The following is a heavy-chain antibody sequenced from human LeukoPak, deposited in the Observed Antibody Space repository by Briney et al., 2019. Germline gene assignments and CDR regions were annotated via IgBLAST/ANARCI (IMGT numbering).Heavy chain of an antibody. J-gene: IGHJ4*02. CDR3: AKAPFSSQFNYFDY. CDR2: IWYDGSNK. D-gene: IGHD5-24*01. Sequence: PGGSLRLSCAAFGFTFSSYGMHWVRQAPGKGLEWVSVIWYDGSNKYYADSVKGRFTISRDNSKNTLYLQMNSLRAEDTAVYYCAKAPFSSQFNYFDYWGQGTLVTVSS. V-gene: IGHV3-33*06. CDR1: GFTFSSYG.